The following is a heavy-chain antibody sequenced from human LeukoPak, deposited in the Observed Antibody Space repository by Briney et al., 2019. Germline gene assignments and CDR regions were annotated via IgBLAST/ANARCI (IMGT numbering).Heavy chain of an antibody. D-gene: IGHD3-10*01. CDR1: GGSISSYY. CDR2: IYTSGST. Sequence: SETLSLTCTVSGGSISSYYWSWIRQPPGKGLEWIGYIYTSGSTNYTPSLKSRVTISVDTSKNQFSLKLSSVTAADTAVYYCARSGSGYGSGSYVRYWGQGTLVTVSS. V-gene: IGHV4-4*09. CDR3: ARSGSGYGSGSYVRY. J-gene: IGHJ4*02.